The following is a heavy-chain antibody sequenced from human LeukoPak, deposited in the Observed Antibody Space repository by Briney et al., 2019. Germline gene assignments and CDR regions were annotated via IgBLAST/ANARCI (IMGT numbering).Heavy chain of an antibody. D-gene: IGHD4-17*01. CDR2: IYYSGST. CDR3: AVLFKELTTVTAGGWFDP. Sequence: PSETLSLTCTVSGGSISSGGYYWSWIRQHPGKGLEWIGYIYYSGSTYYNPSLKSRVTISVDTSKNQFSLKLSSVTAADTAVYYCAVLFKELTTVTAGGWFDPWGQGTLVTVSS. CDR1: GGSISSGGYY. V-gene: IGHV4-31*03. J-gene: IGHJ5*02.